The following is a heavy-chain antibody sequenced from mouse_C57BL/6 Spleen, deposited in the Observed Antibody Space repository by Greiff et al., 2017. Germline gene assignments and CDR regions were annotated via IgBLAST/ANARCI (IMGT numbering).Heavy chain of an antibody. D-gene: IGHD3-2*02. CDR2: INPSSGYT. Sequence: QVQLQQSGAELAKPGASVKLSCKASGYTFTSYWMHWVKQRPGQGLEWIGYINPSSGYTKYNQKFKDKATLTADKSSSTAYMQLSSLTYEDSAVYYCARGSSGYVYAMDYWGQGTSGTVSS. CDR1: GYTFTSYW. V-gene: IGHV1-7*01. CDR3: ARGSSGYVYAMDY. J-gene: IGHJ4*01.